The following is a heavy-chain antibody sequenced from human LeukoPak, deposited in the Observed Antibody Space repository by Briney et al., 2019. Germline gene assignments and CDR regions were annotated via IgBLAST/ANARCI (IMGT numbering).Heavy chain of an antibody. CDR3: AKGWDSGGYYFYHSDY. Sequence: QTGGSLRLSCAASGFTFSSYAMSWVRQAPGKGLEWVSAIGGSGGNTYYADSVKGRFTISRDNSKNTLYLQMNSLRAEDTAVYYCAKGWDSGGYYFYHSDYWGQGTLVTVSS. CDR1: GFTFSSYA. J-gene: IGHJ4*02. V-gene: IGHV3-23*01. D-gene: IGHD3-22*01. CDR2: IGGSGGNT.